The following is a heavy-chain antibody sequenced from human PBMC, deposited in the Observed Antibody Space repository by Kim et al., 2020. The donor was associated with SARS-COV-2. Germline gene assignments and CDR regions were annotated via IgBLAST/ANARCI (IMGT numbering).Heavy chain of an antibody. Sequence: GGSLRLSCAASGFTFSSYSMNWVRQAPGKGLEWVSYISSSSTIYYADSVKGRFTISRDNAKNSLYLQMNSLRAEDTAVYYCARETYSNYDYWGQGTLVTVSS. CDR2: ISSSSTI. D-gene: IGHD4-4*01. CDR3: ARETYSNYDY. CDR1: GFTFSSYS. J-gene: IGHJ4*02. V-gene: IGHV3-48*04.